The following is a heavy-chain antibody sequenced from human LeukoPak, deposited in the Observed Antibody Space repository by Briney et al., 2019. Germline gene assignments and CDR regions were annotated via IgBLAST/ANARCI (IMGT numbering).Heavy chain of an antibody. CDR3: AKPLRQLVLGPIKH. Sequence: GRSLRLSCAASGFTFSSYGMHWVRQAPGKGLEWVAVISYDGSNKYYADSVKGRFTISRDNSKNTLYLQMNSLRAEDTAVYYCAKPLRQLVLGPIKHWGQGALVTVSS. CDR2: ISYDGSNK. CDR1: GFTFSSYG. J-gene: IGHJ1*01. V-gene: IGHV3-30*18. D-gene: IGHD6-13*01.